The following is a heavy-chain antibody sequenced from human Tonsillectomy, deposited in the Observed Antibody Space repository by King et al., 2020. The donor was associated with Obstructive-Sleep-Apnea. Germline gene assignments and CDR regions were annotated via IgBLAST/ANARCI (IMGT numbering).Heavy chain of an antibody. Sequence: VQLVESGGGVVLPGRSLKLSCAASGFTFSSYGMHWVRQAPGKGLEWVAVISYDGSGIYYAESVKGRLTISRDNSKNTLYLQMNSLRADDTAVYYCAEGREQWLLGYWRQGTLVTASS. D-gene: IGHD6-19*01. CDR2: ISYDGSGI. J-gene: IGHJ4*02. CDR1: GFTFSSYG. V-gene: IGHV3-30*18. CDR3: AEGREQWLLGY.